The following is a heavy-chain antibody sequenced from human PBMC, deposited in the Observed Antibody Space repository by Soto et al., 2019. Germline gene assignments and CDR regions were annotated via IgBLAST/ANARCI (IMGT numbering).Heavy chain of an antibody. Sequence: PGGSLRLSCAASGFTFSSYGMHWVRQAPGKGPEWVAVISYDGSNKYYADSVKGRFTISRDNSKNTLYLQMNSLRAEDTAVYYCATSAVGLQPLDSWGKGTLATVAS. CDR2: ISYDGSNK. CDR3: ATSAVGLQPLDS. CDR1: GFTFSSYG. V-gene: IGHV3-30*03. J-gene: IGHJ5*02. D-gene: IGHD3-3*01.